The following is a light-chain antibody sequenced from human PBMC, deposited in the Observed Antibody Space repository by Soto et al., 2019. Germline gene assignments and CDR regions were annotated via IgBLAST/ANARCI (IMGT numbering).Light chain of an antibody. V-gene: IGKV3-20*01. J-gene: IGKJ1*01. CDR2: GAS. Sequence: EIVLTQSPGTLSFSLVERAILSFSVSQSVTSNYLAWYQQKPGQAPRLLIFGASIRVTGIPDRFIGSGSGTDFTLTISRLEPEDFAVYYCQHYVTSLTTFGQGTKVDIK. CDR1: QSVTSNY. CDR3: QHYVTSLTT.